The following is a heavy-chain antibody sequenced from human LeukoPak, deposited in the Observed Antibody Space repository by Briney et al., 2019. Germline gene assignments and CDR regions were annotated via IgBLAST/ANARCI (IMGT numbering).Heavy chain of an antibody. D-gene: IGHD3-22*01. Sequence: GGSLRLSCAASGFTFSSSWMTWVRQAPGKGLEWVSSISRSSSYIYYVDSVKGRFTISRDNAKKSLFLQMSSLRAEDTAVYYCVRDRDYYDSSNYYLHSTFDYWGQGTLVTVSS. CDR3: VRDRDYYDSSNYYLHSTFDY. CDR1: GFTFSSSW. V-gene: IGHV3-21*01. J-gene: IGHJ4*02. CDR2: ISRSSSYI.